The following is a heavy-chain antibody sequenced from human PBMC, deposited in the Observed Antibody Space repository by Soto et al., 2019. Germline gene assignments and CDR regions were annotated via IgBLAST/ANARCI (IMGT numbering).Heavy chain of an antibody. CDR2: ISYDGSNT. V-gene: IGHV3-30*18. CDR1: GFTFSSYG. D-gene: IGHD1-26*01. J-gene: IGHJ4*02. CDR3: AKEGGLSGSYYISSSYYFDS. Sequence: QVQLVESGGGLVQPGRSLRLSCAASGFTFSSYGMHWVRQAPGKGQEWVAIISYDGSNTYYADSVKGRFTISRDNSKNTLYLQMNSLRAEDTSVYYCAKEGGLSGSYYISSSYYFDSSGQGTLVTVSS.